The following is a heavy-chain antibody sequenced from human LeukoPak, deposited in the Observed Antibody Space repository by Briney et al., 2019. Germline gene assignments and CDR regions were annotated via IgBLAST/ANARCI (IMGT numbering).Heavy chain of an antibody. CDR2: IIPIFGTA. CDR1: GGTFSSYA. D-gene: IGHD3-9*01. V-gene: IGHV1-69*06. CDR3: ARDLYYDILTGYYSHWLDP. J-gene: IGHJ5*02. Sequence: SVKVSCKASGGTFSSYAISWVRQAPGQGLEWMGGIIPIFGTANYAQKFQGRVTITADKSTSTACMELSSLRSEDTAVYYCARDLYYDILTGYYSHWLDPWGQGTLVTVSS.